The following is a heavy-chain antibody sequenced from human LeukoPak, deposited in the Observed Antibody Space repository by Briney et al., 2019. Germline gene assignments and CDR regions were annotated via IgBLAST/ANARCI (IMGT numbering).Heavy chain of an antibody. Sequence: ASVKVSCKASGYTFTSYDINWVRQATGQGLEWMGWMNPNSGNTGYAQKFQGRVTITRNTSISTAYMELSSLRSEDTAVYYCARGEPGSSSWAYYYYYYMDVWGKGTTVTVS. CDR3: ARGEPGSSSWAYYYYYYMDV. CDR1: GYTFTSYD. J-gene: IGHJ6*03. CDR2: MNPNSGNT. V-gene: IGHV1-8*03. D-gene: IGHD6-13*01.